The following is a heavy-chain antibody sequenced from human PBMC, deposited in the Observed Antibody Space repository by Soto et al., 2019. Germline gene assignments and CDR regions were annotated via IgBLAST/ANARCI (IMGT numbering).Heavy chain of an antibody. J-gene: IGHJ4*02. V-gene: IGHV4-31*03. Sequence: SSETLSLTCTVSGGSISSGGYYWSWIRQHPGKGPEWIGYIYYSGSTYYNPSLKSRVTISVDTSKNQFSLKLSSVTAADTAVYFCARAEATALDFCRQGILVTVSS. CDR1: GGSISSGGYY. CDR3: ARAEATALDF. CDR2: IYYSGST.